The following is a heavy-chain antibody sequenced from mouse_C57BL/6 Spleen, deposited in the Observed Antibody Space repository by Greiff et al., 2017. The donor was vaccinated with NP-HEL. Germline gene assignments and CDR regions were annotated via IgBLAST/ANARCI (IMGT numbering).Heavy chain of an antibody. CDR2: IYPGDGDT. CDR3: AYDGYYFDY. D-gene: IGHD2-3*01. Sequence: VQLQESGPELVKPGASVKISCKASGYAFSSSWMNWVKQRPGKGLEWIGRIYPGDGDTNYNGKFKGKATLTADKSSSTAYMQLSSLTSEDSAVYFCAYDGYYFDYWGQGTTLTVSS. CDR1: GYAFSSSW. J-gene: IGHJ2*01. V-gene: IGHV1-82*01.